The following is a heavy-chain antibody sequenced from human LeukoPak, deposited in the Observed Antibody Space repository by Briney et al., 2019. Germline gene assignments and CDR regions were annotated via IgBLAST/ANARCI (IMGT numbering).Heavy chain of an antibody. Sequence: SETLSLTCTVSVVSIAKTFYSSSWLRQPAGNGLEWIGRIYTTGGTDYNPSLKSRVTISLDTAKNQFSLKMASVSAADTAVYYCARRQEGHDYWGQGTLVTVSS. J-gene: IGHJ4*02. CDR2: IYTTGGT. V-gene: IGHV4-61*02. CDR1: VVSIAKTFYS. CDR3: ARRQEGHDY.